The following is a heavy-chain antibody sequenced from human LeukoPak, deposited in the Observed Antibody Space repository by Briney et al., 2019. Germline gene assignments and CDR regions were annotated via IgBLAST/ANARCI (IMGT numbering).Heavy chain of an antibody. D-gene: IGHD3-3*01. J-gene: IGHJ5*02. CDR1: GGSISSYY. Sequence: SETLSLTCTVSGGSISSYYWSWIRPPAGKGLEWIGRIYTSGRTNYNPSLKSRVTMSVDKSKNQFSLKLSSVTAADTAVYYCARDVSTIFGVTGYNWFDPWGQGTLVTVSS. CDR2: IYTSGRT. V-gene: IGHV4-4*07. CDR3: ARDVSTIFGVTGYNWFDP.